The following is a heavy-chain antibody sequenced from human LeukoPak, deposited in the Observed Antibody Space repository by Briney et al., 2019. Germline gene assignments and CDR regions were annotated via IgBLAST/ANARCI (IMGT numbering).Heavy chain of an antibody. D-gene: IGHD3-22*01. Sequence: SETLSLTCAVSGGSISSNSYYWGWIRQPPGKGLEWIGSIYYSGSTYYNPSLKSRVTISVDTSKNQFSLKLSSVTAADTAVYYCARHGDYYDSSGYYHSYYYYMDVWGKGTTVTISS. CDR2: IYYSGST. V-gene: IGHV4-39*01. CDR1: GGSISSNSYY. J-gene: IGHJ6*03. CDR3: ARHGDYYDSSGYYHSYYYYMDV.